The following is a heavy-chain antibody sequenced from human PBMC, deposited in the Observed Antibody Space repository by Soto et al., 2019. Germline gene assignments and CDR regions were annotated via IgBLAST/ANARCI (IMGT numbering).Heavy chain of an antibody. Sequence: DEQLVESGGGLVQSGGSLRLSCEASGFTLKSYEVNWVRQAPGKGLEWISYITSSTRTTYYADSVKGRFTISRDNPRKSVYLQMDSLRVEDTAIDYCARGNTSIQGHRSHYNGLDVWRQGTTVTVPS. CDR1: GFTLKSYE. V-gene: IGHV3-48*03. CDR3: ARGNTSIQGHRSHYNGLDV. CDR2: ITSSTRTT. D-gene: IGHD2-21*01. J-gene: IGHJ6*02.